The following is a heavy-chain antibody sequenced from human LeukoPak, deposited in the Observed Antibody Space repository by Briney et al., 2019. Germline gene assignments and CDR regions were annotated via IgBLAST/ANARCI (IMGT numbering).Heavy chain of an antibody. CDR2: INLNSGGT. CDR3: ARDYGMGIQLWLFDY. J-gene: IGHJ4*02. CDR1: GYTFTGYY. D-gene: IGHD5-18*01. Sequence: GASVKVSCKASGYTFTGYYMPWVRQAPGQGLEWMGWINLNSGGTNYAQKFQGRVTMTRDTSISTAYMELSRLRSDDTAVYYCARDYGMGIQLWLFDYWGQGTLVNVSS. V-gene: IGHV1-2*02.